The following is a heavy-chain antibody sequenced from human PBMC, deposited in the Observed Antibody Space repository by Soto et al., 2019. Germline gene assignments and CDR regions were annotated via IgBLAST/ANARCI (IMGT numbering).Heavy chain of an antibody. CDR1: GFSIGDSD. D-gene: IGHD3-3*01. CDR2: ISTKLKSYAT. J-gene: IGHJ6*02. Sequence: EVQLVESGGGLVQPGGSLRLSCAASGFSIGDSDMHWVRQASGKGLEWVGRISTKLKSYATTYGVSVKGRFTISRDDSKNTAFLQLNNLKTEDTAVYYCTRVTGRTIFGRLSVSWGMDIWGQGTTVTVSS. V-gene: IGHV3-73*02. CDR3: TRVTGRTIFGRLSVSWGMDI.